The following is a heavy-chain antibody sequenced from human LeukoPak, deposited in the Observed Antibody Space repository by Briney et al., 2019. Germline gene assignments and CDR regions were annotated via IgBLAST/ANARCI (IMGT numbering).Heavy chain of an antibody. J-gene: IGHJ6*03. V-gene: IGHV4-39*07. Sequence: SETLSLTCTVSGGSISSSSYYWGWIRQPPGKGLEWIGSIYYSGSTNYNPSLKSRVTISVDTSKNQFSLKLSSVTAADTAVYYCARELRYFDWLNNYYYYYMDVWGKGTTVTISS. CDR1: GGSISSSSYY. CDR2: IYYSGST. CDR3: ARELRYFDWLNNYYYYYMDV. D-gene: IGHD3-9*01.